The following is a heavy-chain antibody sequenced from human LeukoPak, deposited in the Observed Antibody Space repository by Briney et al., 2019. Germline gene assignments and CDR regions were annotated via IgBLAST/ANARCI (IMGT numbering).Heavy chain of an antibody. CDR3: ARAPEQQLTTSYYYYYGMDV. V-gene: IGHV7-4-1*02. CDR2: INTNTGNP. J-gene: IGHJ6*02. CDR1: GGTFSSYA. D-gene: IGHD6-13*01. Sequence: ASVKVSCKASGGTFSSYAISWVRQAPGQGLEWMGWINTNTGNPTYAQGFTGRFVFSLDTSVSTAYLQISSLKAEDTAVYYCARAPEQQLTTSYYYYYGMDVWGQGTTVTVSS.